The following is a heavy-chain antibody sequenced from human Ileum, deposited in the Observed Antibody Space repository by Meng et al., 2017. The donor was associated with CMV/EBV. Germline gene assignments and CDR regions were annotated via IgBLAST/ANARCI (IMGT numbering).Heavy chain of an antibody. CDR2: IYHSGST. D-gene: IGHD3-10*01. CDR3: ARSAGPGSHTGALDC. V-gene: IGHV4-38-2*02. Sequence: SETLSLTCTVSGYSISSGYYWGWIRQPPGKGLEWIGSIYHSGSTYYNPSLKSRITISVDTSNNQFSLKLSSVTPADTALYYCARSAGPGSHTGALDCWGQGALVTVSS. CDR1: GYSISSGYY. J-gene: IGHJ4*02.